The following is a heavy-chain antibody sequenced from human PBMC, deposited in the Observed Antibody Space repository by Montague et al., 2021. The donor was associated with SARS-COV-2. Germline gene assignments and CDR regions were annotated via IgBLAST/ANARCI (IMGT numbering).Heavy chain of an antibody. CDR2: IYYRGAS. V-gene: IGHV4-39*01. CDR1: GGSINSSTYY. CDR3: ARRVTRGAFDV. Sequence: SETLSLTCIVPGGSINSSTYYWAWIRQPPGRGLEWIATIYYRGASWSDPSLRSRVTISADTSRNQFNLKLTSVTAADMGLYYCARRVTRGAFDVWGQGTMVTVSS. D-gene: IGHD1-1*01. J-gene: IGHJ3*01.